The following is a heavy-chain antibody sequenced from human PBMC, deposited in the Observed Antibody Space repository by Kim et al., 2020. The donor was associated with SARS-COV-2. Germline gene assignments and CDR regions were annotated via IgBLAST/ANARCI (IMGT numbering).Heavy chain of an antibody. D-gene: IGHD2-15*01. CDR3: ARSFVGEYYYYGMDV. Sequence: GGSLRLSCAASGFTFSSYGMHWVRQAPGKGLEWVAVIWYDGSNKYYADSVKGRFTISRDNSKNTLYLQMNSLRAEDTAVYYCARSFVGEYYYYGMDVWGQGTTVTVSS. V-gene: IGHV3-33*01. CDR1: GFTFSSYG. J-gene: IGHJ6*02. CDR2: IWYDGSNK.